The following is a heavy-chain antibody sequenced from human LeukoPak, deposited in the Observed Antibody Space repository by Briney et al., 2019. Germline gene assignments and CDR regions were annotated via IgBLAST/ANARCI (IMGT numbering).Heavy chain of an antibody. Sequence: SSETLSLTCTVSGGSISSYYWSRLRQPPGKGLEYIGYTHYSGSTYYNHFLKSRVTMAVDTSKNQFSLKLSSVTAADTAVYYCARHHKYDFWSGYHIDYWGQGTLVTVSS. CDR2: THYSGST. D-gene: IGHD3-3*01. CDR3: ARHHKYDFWSGYHIDY. J-gene: IGHJ4*02. CDR1: GGSISSYY. V-gene: IGHV4-59*08.